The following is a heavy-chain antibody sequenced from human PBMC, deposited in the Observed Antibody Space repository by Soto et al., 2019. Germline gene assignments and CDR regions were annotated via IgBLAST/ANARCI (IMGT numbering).Heavy chain of an antibody. Sequence: EVQLVESGGGLVKPGGSLRLSCAASGFTFSSDSMNWVRQAPGKGLEWVSSISSSSSYIYYADSVKGRFTISRDNAKNSLYLQMNSLRAEDTAVYYCATMTTVTSDYWGQGTLVTVSS. J-gene: IGHJ4*02. CDR3: ATMTTVTSDY. V-gene: IGHV3-21*01. CDR1: GFTFSSDS. CDR2: ISSSSSYI. D-gene: IGHD4-4*01.